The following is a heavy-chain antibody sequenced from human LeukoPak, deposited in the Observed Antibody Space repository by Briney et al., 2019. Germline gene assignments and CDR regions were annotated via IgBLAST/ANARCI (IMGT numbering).Heavy chain of an antibody. CDR1: GFTFSSYA. CDR3: AKGGGWLYYFDY. J-gene: IGHJ4*02. CDR2: ISSNGGST. V-gene: IGHV3-64*04. D-gene: IGHD4-23*01. Sequence: QPGGSLKLSCAASGFTFSSYAFHWVRQAPGKGLEYVSAISSNGGSTYYADFVKGRFTISRDNSKNTLYLQMNSLRADDTAVYYCAKGGGWLYYFDYWGQGTLVTVSS.